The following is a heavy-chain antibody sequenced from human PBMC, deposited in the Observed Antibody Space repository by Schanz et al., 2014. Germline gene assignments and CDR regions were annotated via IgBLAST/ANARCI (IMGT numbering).Heavy chain of an antibody. Sequence: QAQLVESGGGVVQPGGSLRLSCAASRFAFSNCGMHWVRQAPGKGLEWVAVISYDGRSKDYADSVKGRFTISRDNSKNTVFLQMNSLRGEDTAVYYCASADYTNYFDYWGQGTLVTVSS. CDR1: RFAFSNCG. CDR2: ISYDGRSK. J-gene: IGHJ4*02. D-gene: IGHD4-4*01. CDR3: ASADYTNYFDY. V-gene: IGHV3-30*19.